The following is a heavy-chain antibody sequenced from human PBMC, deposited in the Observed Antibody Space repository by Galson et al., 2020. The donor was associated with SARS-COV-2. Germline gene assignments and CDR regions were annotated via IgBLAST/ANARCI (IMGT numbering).Heavy chain of an antibody. CDR3: ATSLRKVAGSDY. D-gene: IGHD6-19*01. J-gene: IGHJ4*02. Sequence: SETLSLTCSVSGVSISGHFWSWIRQPPGKGLEWIGYIYSSGTTKYKSSLKNRVTMSLDTSKNQVSLHLTSVTAADTAFYFCATSLRKVAGSDYWGQGTLVTVS. V-gene: IGHV4-59*11. CDR1: GVSISGHF. CDR2: IYSSGTT.